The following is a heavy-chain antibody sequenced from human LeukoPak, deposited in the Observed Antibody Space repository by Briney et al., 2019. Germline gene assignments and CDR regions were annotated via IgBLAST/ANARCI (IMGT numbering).Heavy chain of an antibody. J-gene: IGHJ3*02. CDR3: ARGSRIVGVRDGSAFDI. Sequence: SVKVSCKASGGTFSSYAISWVRQAPGQGLEWMGGIIPIFGTANYAQKFQGSVTITADESTSTAYMELSSLRSEDTAVYYCARGSRIVGVRDGSAFDIWGQGTMVTVSS. D-gene: IGHD1-26*01. CDR1: GGTFSSYA. V-gene: IGHV1-69*01. CDR2: IIPIFGTA.